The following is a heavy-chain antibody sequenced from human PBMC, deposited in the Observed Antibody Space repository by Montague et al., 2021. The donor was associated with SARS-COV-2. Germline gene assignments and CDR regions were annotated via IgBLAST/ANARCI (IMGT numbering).Heavy chain of an antibody. V-gene: IGHV4-39*01. CDR1: GGSVSGTSYY. CDR2: IHHSGTT. Sequence: SETLSLTRTVSGGSVSGTSYYWAWIRQPSGKGLEWIVNIHHSGTTFYNLSLKSRVTISVDTSKNEVSLKLNSVTAADTAVYYCARQGGPAGKHWFDPWGQGTLVTVSS. CDR3: ARQGGPAGKHWFDP. J-gene: IGHJ5*02. D-gene: IGHD2-2*01.